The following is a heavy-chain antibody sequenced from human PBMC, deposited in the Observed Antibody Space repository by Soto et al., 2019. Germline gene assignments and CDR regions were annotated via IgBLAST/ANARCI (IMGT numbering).Heavy chain of an antibody. J-gene: IGHJ6*03. CDR1: GFTFSSYS. D-gene: IGHD6-13*01. CDR3: ARERVSGYYYYYMDV. V-gene: IGHV3-21*01. CDR2: ISSSSSYI. Sequence: EVQLVESGGGLVKPGGSLRLSCAASGFTFSSYSMNWVRQAQGKGLEWVSSISSSSSYIYYADSVKGRFTISRDNAKNSLYLQMNSLRAEDTAVYYCARERVSGYYYYYMDVWGKGTTVTVSS.